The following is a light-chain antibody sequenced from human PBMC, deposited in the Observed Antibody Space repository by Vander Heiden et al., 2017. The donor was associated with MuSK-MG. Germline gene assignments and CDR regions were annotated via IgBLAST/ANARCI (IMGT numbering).Light chain of an antibody. V-gene: IGLV2-23*02. CDR1: SSDVGSYNL. CDR3: CSYAGSSSYV. Sequence: QPALPQPASVSVSPGQSITISCTGTSSDVGSYNLVSWYQQHPDKAPKLMIYEVSKRPSGVSNRFSGSQSVNTASLTISGLQAEDEADYYCCSYAGSSSYVFGSGTKVTVL. CDR2: EVS. J-gene: IGLJ1*01.